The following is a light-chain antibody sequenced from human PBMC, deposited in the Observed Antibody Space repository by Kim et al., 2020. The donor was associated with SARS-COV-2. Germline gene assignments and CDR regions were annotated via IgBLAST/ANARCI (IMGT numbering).Light chain of an antibody. Sequence: GQSITIPCTGSISDVGRYNDGSWYQQQPGKAPNLMIYDVRQRPSGISNRFSGSKSGNTASLTISGLQAEDEADYYCSSYTSSSAWVFGGGTQLTVL. J-gene: IGLJ3*02. CDR2: DVR. CDR3: SSYTSSSAWV. CDR1: ISDVGRYND. V-gene: IGLV2-14*04.